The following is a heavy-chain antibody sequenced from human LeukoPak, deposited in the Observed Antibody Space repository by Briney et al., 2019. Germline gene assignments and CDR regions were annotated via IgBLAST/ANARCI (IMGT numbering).Heavy chain of an antibody. V-gene: IGHV4-34*01. J-gene: IGHJ6*04. CDR2: INHSGST. CDR1: GGSFSGYY. CDR3: ARAFRYEGDYYYGMDV. Sequence: SETLSLTCAVYGGSFSGYYWSWIRQPPGKGLEWIGEINHSGSTNYNPSLKSRVTISVDTSKNQFSLKLSSVTAADTAVYYCARAFRYEGDYYYGMDVGGKGTRVTVSS. D-gene: IGHD5-12*01.